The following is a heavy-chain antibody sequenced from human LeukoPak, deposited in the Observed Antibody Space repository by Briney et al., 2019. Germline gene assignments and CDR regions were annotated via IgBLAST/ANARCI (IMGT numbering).Heavy chain of an antibody. CDR1: GFTFSSYA. Sequence: PAGGSLRLSCAASGFTFSSYAMSWVRQAPGKGLEWASAISGSGGSTYYADSVKGRFTISRDNSKNTLYLQMNSLRAEDTAVYYCAKSPGYGDYLFDYWGQGTLVTVSS. D-gene: IGHD4-17*01. J-gene: IGHJ4*02. CDR3: AKSPGYGDYLFDY. V-gene: IGHV3-23*01. CDR2: ISGSGGST.